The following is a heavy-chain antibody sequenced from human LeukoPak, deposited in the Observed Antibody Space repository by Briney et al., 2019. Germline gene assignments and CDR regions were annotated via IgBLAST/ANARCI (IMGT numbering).Heavy chain of an antibody. CDR2: IRYDGSNK. V-gene: IGHV3-30*02. CDR3: ARGGFDPGSYYFAYFDY. CDR1: GFTFSSYG. D-gene: IGHD3-10*01. Sequence: GGSLRLSCAASGFTFSSYGMHWVRQAPGKGLEWVAFIRYDGSNKYYADSVKGRFTISRDNSKNTLYLQMNSLRAEDTAVYYCARGGFDPGSYYFAYFDYWGQGTLVTVSS. J-gene: IGHJ4*02.